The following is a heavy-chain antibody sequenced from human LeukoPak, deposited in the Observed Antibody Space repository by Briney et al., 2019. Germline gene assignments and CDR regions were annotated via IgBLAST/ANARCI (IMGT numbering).Heavy chain of an antibody. CDR3: ATSWFGDREIDY. V-gene: IGHV1-24*01. CDR2: FDPEDGET. CDR1: GYTLTELS. D-gene: IGHD3-10*01. J-gene: IGHJ4*02. Sequence: ASVKVSCKVSGYTLTELSMHWVRQAPGKGLEWMGGFDPEDGETIYAQKFQGRVTMTGDTSTDTAYMELSSLRSEDTAVYYCATSWFGDREIDYWGQGTLVTVSS.